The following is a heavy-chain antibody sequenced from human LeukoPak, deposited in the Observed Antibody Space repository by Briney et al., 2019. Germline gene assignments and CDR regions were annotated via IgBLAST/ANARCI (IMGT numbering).Heavy chain of an antibody. CDR3: ARGLPLIVLMVYALEGAFDI. CDR1: GGSFSGYY. V-gene: IGHV4-34*01. CDR2: INHSGST. J-gene: IGHJ3*02. D-gene: IGHD2-8*01. Sequence: PSETLSLTCAVYGGSFSGYYWSWIRQPPGKGLEWIGEINHSGSTNYNPSLKSRVTISVDTSKNQFSLKLSSVTAADTAVYYCARGLPLIVLMVYALEGAFDIWGQGTMVTVSS.